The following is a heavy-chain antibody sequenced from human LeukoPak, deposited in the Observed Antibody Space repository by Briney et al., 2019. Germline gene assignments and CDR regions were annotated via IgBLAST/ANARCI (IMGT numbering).Heavy chain of an antibody. Sequence: PGGSLRLSCAASGFTFSSYGMHWVRQAPGKGLEWVAVISYDGSNKYYADSVKGRFTISRDNSKNTLYLQMNSLRVEDTAVYYRAKDQYSSSWNQIDYWGQGTLVTVSS. CDR3: AKDQYSSSWNQIDY. D-gene: IGHD6-13*01. CDR1: GFTFSSYG. J-gene: IGHJ4*02. V-gene: IGHV3-30*18. CDR2: ISYDGSNK.